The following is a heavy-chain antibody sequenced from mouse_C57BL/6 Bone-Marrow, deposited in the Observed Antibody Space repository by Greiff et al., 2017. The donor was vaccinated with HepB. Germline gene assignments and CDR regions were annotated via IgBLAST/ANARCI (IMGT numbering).Heavy chain of an antibody. CDR2: ISDGGSYT. CDR3: ARDDGSSLFDY. CDR1: GFTFSSYA. Sequence: EVMLVESGGGLVKPGGSLKLSCAASGFTFSSYAMSWVRQTPEKRLEWVATISDGGSYTYYPDNVKGRFTISRDNAKNNLYLQMSHLKSEDTAMYYCARDDGSSLFDYWGQGTTLTVSS. D-gene: IGHD1-1*01. J-gene: IGHJ2*01. V-gene: IGHV5-4*01.